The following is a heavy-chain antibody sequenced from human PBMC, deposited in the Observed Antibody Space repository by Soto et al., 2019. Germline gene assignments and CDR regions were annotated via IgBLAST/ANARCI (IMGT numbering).Heavy chain of an antibody. CDR2: IRNKANNYAT. V-gene: IGHV3-73*01. J-gene: IGHJ4*02. CDR3: TASVYDDFLDY. D-gene: IGHD5-12*01. Sequence: WGSLRLSCAASGFAFIGSAIHFFRQSSGKGLEWVGRIRNKANNYATAYGASVKGRFTISRDESKNTAYLHMNSLKTEDTAVYYCTASVYDDFLDYWAQGSLVTVSS. CDR1: GFAFIGSA.